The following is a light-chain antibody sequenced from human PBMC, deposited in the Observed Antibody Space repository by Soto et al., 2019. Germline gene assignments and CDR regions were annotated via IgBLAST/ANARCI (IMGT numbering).Light chain of an antibody. CDR1: SSDVGGYNY. CDR2: EVN. V-gene: IGLV2-8*01. J-gene: IGLJ1*01. CDR3: SSYAGSSNV. Sequence: QSALTQPPSASGSPGQSVAISCTGTSSDVGGYNYVSWYQQHPGKAPKLMIYEVNKRPSGVPDRFYGSKSGNTASLTVSGLQAEDEDDYYCSSYAGSSNVFRTGTKVTVL.